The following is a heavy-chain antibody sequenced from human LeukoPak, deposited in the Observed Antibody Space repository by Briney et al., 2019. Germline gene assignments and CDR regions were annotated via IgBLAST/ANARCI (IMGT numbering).Heavy chain of an antibody. CDR2: IRGSGGST. J-gene: IGHJ6*03. D-gene: IGHD3-10*01. CDR1: GFTFSSYA. Sequence: PGGSLRLSCAASGFTFSSYAMSWVRQAPGKGLEWVSAIRGSGGSTYYADSVKGRFTISRDNSKNTLYLQMNSLRAEDTAVYYCAKFGVWFGDFYYYYMDVWGKGTTVTVSS. V-gene: IGHV3-23*01. CDR3: AKFGVWFGDFYYYYMDV.